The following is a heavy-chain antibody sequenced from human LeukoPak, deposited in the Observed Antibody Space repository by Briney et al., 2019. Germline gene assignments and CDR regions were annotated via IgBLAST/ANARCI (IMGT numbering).Heavy chain of an antibody. D-gene: IGHD2-15*01. Sequence: SQTLSLTCAISGDSVSNNSATWNWIRQSPSRGLEWLGRTFYRSKWFNDYGKSVISRITINPDTSKNHFSLQLNSVTPEDTAVYYCARGGGGRGLFDFWGRGTLVTVSS. CDR1: GDSVSNNSAT. J-gene: IGHJ4*02. V-gene: IGHV6-1*01. CDR2: TFYRSKWFN. CDR3: ARGGGGRGLFDF.